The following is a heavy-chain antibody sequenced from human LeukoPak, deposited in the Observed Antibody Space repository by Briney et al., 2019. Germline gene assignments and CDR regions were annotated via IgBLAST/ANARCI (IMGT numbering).Heavy chain of an antibody. CDR3: ARSTGTSSWYKWGAFDI. V-gene: IGHV3-13*01. Sequence: WGSLRLSCAASGFTFSSYDMHWVRQATGKGLEWVSAIGTAGDTYYPGSVKGRFTISRENAKNSLYLQMNSLRAGDTAVYYCARSTGTSSWYKWGAFDIWGQGTMVTVSS. CDR2: IGTAGDT. CDR1: GFTFSSYD. D-gene: IGHD6-13*01. J-gene: IGHJ3*02.